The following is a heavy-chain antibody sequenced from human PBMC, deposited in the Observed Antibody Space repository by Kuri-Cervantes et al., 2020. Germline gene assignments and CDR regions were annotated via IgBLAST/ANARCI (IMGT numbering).Heavy chain of an antibody. D-gene: IGHD2-21*02. J-gene: IGHJ4*02. Sequence: SETLSLTCTVSGDSISRYYWGWIRQPPGKGLEWVGFISYNGRTSYSSSLKSRLTISQDTSKNQLSLQLTSVTAADTAVYYCARYRSGDTDVALDYWGQGTLVTVSS. CDR1: GDSISRYY. CDR3: ARYRSGDTDVALDY. V-gene: IGHV4-59*01. CDR2: ISYNGRT.